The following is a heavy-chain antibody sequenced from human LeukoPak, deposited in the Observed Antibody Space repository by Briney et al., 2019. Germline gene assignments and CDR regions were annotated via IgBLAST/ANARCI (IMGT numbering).Heavy chain of an antibody. J-gene: IGHJ5*02. CDR2: ISSSSSYI. CDR1: GFTFSSYS. D-gene: IGHD2-2*01. CDR3: ARAVGADYCSSTSCYINWFDP. V-gene: IGHV3-21*01. Sequence: PGGSLRLSCAASGFTFSSYSMNWVRQAPGKGLEWVSSISSSSSYIYYADSVKGRFTISRDNAKNSLYLQMNSLRAEDTAVYYCARAVGADYCSSTSCYINWFDPWGQGTLVTVSS.